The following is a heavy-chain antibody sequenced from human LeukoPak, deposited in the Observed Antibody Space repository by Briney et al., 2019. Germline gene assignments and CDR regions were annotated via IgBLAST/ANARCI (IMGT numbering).Heavy chain of an antibody. Sequence: PGGSLGLSCAASGFTFSSYAMSWVRQAPGKGLEWVSAISGSGGSTYYADSVKGRYTISRDNSKNTLYLQMNSLRAEDTAVYYCAKGFRRQLVGYHPITWGQGTLVTVSS. J-gene: IGHJ4*02. CDR3: AKGFRRQLVGYHPIT. V-gene: IGHV3-23*01. D-gene: IGHD6-13*01. CDR1: GFTFSSYA. CDR2: ISGSGGST.